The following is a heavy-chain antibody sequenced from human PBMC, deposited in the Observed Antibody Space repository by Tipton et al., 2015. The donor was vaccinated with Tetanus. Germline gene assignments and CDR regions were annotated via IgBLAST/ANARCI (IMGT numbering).Heavy chain of an antibody. D-gene: IGHD6-13*01. Sequence: LSLTCTVSGGSINPYYWSWIRQPPGKGLEWVSYISTATSLTFYADSVKGRFTISRDNAKNSLYLQMNSLRDEDTAIYYCVRDFEFGGSRYDAFDLWGQGTMVTVSS. CDR2: ISTATSLT. CDR3: VRDFEFGGSRYDAFDL. V-gene: IGHV3-11*06. CDR1: GGSINPYY. J-gene: IGHJ3*01.